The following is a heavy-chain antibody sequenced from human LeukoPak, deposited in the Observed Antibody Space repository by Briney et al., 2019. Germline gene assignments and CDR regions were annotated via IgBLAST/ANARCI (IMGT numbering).Heavy chain of an antibody. CDR3: ARGYYAGRGHHFEY. V-gene: IGHV3-33*01. D-gene: IGHD3-22*01. Sequence: AGGSLRPSCATSGFTFSGYGMHWVRQAPGKGLEWVTVIWSDGSNKYYADSVKGRFTISRDNSKNTLYLQMNSLRAEDTAVYYCARGYYAGRGHHFEYWGQGTLVTVSS. J-gene: IGHJ4*02. CDR2: IWSDGSNK. CDR1: GFTFSGYG.